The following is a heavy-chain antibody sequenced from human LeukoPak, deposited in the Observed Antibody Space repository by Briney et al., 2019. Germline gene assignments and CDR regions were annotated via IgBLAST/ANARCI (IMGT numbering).Heavy chain of an antibody. Sequence: GGSLRLSCAASGFMFSSYWMSWVRQAPGKGLEWVADIKEDGSEKSYVDSVKGRFTISRDNAKNSLYLQMNTLRAEDTAVYYCARDRGYDTGVWGQGTLVTVSS. V-gene: IGHV3-7*01. J-gene: IGHJ4*02. D-gene: IGHD5-12*01. CDR1: GFMFSSYW. CDR2: IKEDGSEK. CDR3: ARDRGYDTGV.